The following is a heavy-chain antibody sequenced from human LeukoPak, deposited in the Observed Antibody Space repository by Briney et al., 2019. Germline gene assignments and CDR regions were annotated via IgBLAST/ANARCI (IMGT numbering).Heavy chain of an antibody. Sequence: ASVKVSCKASGYTFSSYGISWVRQAPGQGLEWMAWISAYNGKTNFARKFRGRVTMTTDTSTSTAYMELRSLRSDDTAIYYCARVRLERRRGGAFDICGQGTMVTVSS. CDR3: ARVRLERRRGGAFDI. D-gene: IGHD1-1*01. CDR2: ISAYNGKT. J-gene: IGHJ3*02. V-gene: IGHV1-18*01. CDR1: GYTFSSYG.